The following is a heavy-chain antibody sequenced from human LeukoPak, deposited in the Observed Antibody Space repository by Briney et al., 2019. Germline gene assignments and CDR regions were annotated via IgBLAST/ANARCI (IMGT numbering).Heavy chain of an antibody. CDR3: ASGSGWNDAFDF. Sequence: SETLSLTCTVSAGSISGFRWSWIRQPPGKGLEWIAYIHYSGRTNYNPSLRSRVTISLDTSKNQFSLKMSSVTAADTAVYYCASGSGWNDAFDFWGQGTMVTVSS. D-gene: IGHD6-19*01. J-gene: IGHJ3*01. CDR2: IHYSGRT. V-gene: IGHV4-59*01. CDR1: AGSISGFR.